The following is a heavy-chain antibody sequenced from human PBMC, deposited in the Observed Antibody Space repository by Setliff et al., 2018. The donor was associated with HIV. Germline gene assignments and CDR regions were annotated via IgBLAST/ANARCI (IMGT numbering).Heavy chain of an antibody. D-gene: IGHD6-6*01. V-gene: IGHV1-2*06. Sequence: ASVKVSCKASGYTFTGYYVHWVRQAPGQGLEWVGRINPNSGDTNYAQKFQGRVTMTRDTSISTAYMELSSLRSEDTAVYYCARDPAPSSSASYFQHWGQGTPVTVSS. CDR1: GYTFTGYY. J-gene: IGHJ1*01. CDR2: INPNSGDT. CDR3: ARDPAPSSSASYFQH.